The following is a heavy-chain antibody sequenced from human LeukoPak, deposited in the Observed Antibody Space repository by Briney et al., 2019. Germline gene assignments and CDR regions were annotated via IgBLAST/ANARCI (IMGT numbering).Heavy chain of an antibody. V-gene: IGHV3-23*01. J-gene: IGHJ4*02. Sequence: PGASLRLSCAASGFTFSSYAMSWVHQAPGKGLEWVSAISGSGGSTYYADSVKGRFTISRDNSKNTLYLQMNSLRAEDTAVYYCARRQPSYFDYWGQGTLVTVSS. CDR3: ARRQPSYFDY. CDR2: ISGSGGST. D-gene: IGHD1-1*01. CDR1: GFTFSSYA.